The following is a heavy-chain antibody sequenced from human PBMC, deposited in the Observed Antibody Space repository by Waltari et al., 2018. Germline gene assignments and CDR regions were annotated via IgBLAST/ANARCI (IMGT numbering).Heavy chain of an antibody. J-gene: IGHJ4*02. Sequence: QVQLVQSGAEVKKPGASVKVSCKASGYTFTSYGISWVRQAPGQGLEWMGWISAYNGNTNYAQKLQGRVTMTTDTATSTAYMELRSLRSDDTAVYYCARDPPRGYCSGGSCYPLDYWGQGTLVTVSS. CDR2: ISAYNGNT. CDR3: ARDPPRGYCSGGSCYPLDY. V-gene: IGHV1-18*01. D-gene: IGHD2-15*01. CDR1: GYTFTSYG.